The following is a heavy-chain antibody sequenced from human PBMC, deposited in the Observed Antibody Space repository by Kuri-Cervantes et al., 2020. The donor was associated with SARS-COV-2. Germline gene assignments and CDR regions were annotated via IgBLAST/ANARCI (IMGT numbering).Heavy chain of an antibody. D-gene: IGHD6-19*01. CDR3: ARAGYSTGWFPDWYFDL. V-gene: IGHV3-23*01. Sequence: GGSLRLSCAASGFTFSSYAMSWVRQAPGKGLEWVSAISGSGGSTYYADSVKGRFTISRDNSKNALYLQMNSLRGEDTALYYCARAGYSTGWFPDWYFDLWGRGTLVTVSS. CDR1: GFTFSSYA. J-gene: IGHJ2*01. CDR2: ISGSGGST.